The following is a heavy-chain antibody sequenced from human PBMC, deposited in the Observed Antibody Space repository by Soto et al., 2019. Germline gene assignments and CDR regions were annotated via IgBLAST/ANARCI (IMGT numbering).Heavy chain of an antibody. CDR2: FDPEDGET. Sequence: ASVKVSSKVSGYTLTELSMHWVRQAPGKEHERMGGFDPEDGETIYAQKFQGRVTMTEDTSTDTAYMELSSLRSEDTAVYSCATGSFGESPRDAFDLWGQGTMVTVSS. J-gene: IGHJ3*01. CDR1: GYTLTELS. V-gene: IGHV1-24*01. D-gene: IGHD3-10*01. CDR3: ATGSFGESPRDAFDL.